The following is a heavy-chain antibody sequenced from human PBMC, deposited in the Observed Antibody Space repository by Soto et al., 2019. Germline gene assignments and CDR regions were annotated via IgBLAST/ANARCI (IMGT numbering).Heavy chain of an antibody. J-gene: IGHJ4*02. D-gene: IGHD3-22*01. V-gene: IGHV3-23*01. CDR2: ISGSGDRT. CDR1: GITISNYP. Sequence: EVQLLESGGGLVQPGGSLRLSCAASGITISNYPMSWVRQAPGKGLDWVSGISGSGDRTYYADSAKGRFTISKDISRNSLSLQLDSLGGEDTAVYFWVKDDGGYPSTAPHWGQGTLVTVSS. CDR3: VKDDGGYPSTAPH.